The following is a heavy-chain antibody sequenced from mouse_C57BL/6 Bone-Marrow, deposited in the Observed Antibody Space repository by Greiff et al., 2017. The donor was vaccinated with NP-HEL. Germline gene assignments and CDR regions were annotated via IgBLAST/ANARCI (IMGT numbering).Heavy chain of an antibody. J-gene: IGHJ3*01. V-gene: IGHV14-4*01. CDR3: TGYSNYVWFAY. CDR2: IDPENGDT. D-gene: IGHD2-5*01. Sequence: VQLQQSGAELVRPGASVKLSCTASGFNFKDDYMHWVKQRPEQGLEWIGWIDPENGDTEYASKFQGKATITADTSSNTAYLQLSSLTSEDTAVYYWTGYSNYVWFAYWGQGTLVTVSA. CDR1: GFNFKDDY.